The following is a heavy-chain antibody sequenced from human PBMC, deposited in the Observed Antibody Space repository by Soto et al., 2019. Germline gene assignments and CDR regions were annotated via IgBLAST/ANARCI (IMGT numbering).Heavy chain of an antibody. D-gene: IGHD2-15*01. CDR1: GFTFSSYA. CDR3: AKRRGAGGHFDY. V-gene: IGHV3-23*01. CDR2: VSIGGST. Sequence: DVQLLESGGGLVQPEGSLRLSCAASGFTFSSYAMGWVRQGPGKGLEWVAVVSIGGSTHYGDSVRGRLTISRVNSKNTLSLQFNSLPAEDTAVYFCAKRRGAGGHFDYWGQGALVTVSS. J-gene: IGHJ4*02.